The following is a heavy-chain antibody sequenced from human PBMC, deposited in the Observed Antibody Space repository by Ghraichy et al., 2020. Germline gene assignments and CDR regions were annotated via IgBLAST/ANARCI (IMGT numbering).Heavy chain of an antibody. CDR3: ARTTWIQLLNSFDP. CDR2: IYYSGST. CDR1: GGSVSSGSYY. Sequence: SETLSLTCTVSGGSVSSGSYYWSWIRQPPGKGLEWIGYIYYSGSTNYNPSLKSRVTISVDTSKNQFSLKLSSWTAADTAVYYCARTTWIQLLNSFDPWGQGTLVTVSS. J-gene: IGHJ5*02. V-gene: IGHV4-61*01. D-gene: IGHD5-18*01.